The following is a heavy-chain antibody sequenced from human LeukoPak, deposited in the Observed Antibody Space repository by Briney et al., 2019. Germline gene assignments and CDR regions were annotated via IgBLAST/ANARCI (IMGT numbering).Heavy chain of an antibody. CDR1: GGSFSGYY. CDR3: ARGRGRGYGYAFDI. D-gene: IGHD5-18*01. V-gene: IGHV4-34*01. J-gene: IGHJ3*02. CDR2: INHSGST. Sequence: SETLSLTCAVYGGSFSGYYWSWIRQPPGKGLEWIGEINHSGSTNYNPSLKSRVTISVDTSKNQFSLKLSSVTAADTAVYYCARGRGRGYGYAFDIWGQGTMVTVSS.